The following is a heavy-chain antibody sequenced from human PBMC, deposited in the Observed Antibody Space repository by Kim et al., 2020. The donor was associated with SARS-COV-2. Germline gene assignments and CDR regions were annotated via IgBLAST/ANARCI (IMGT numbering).Heavy chain of an antibody. D-gene: IGHD3-9*01. CDR3: ARPPVNYDILTGYYIVGVYGMDV. V-gene: IGHV4-59*08. CDR1: GGSISSYY. J-gene: IGHJ6*02. CDR2: IYYSGST. Sequence: SETLSLTCTVSGGSISSYYWSWIRQPPGKGLEWIGYIYYSGSTNYNPSLKSRVTISVDTSKNQFSLKLSSVTAADTAVHYCARPPVNYDILTGYYIVGVYGMDVWGQGTTVTVSS.